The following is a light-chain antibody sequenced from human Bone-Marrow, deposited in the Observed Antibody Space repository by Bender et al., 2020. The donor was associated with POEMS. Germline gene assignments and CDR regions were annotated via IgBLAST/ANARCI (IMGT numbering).Light chain of an antibody. J-gene: IGLJ3*02. V-gene: IGLV3-21*01. CDR1: NIGSKS. Sequence: SYVLTQPPSVSVAPGKTARITCGGNNIGSKSVHWYQQKPGRAPLLLIYYDNDRPSGVPDRFSGSKSGTSASLAISGLQSEDEADYYCAAWEDSLNGWVFGGGTKLTVL. CDR3: AAWEDSLNGWV. CDR2: YDN.